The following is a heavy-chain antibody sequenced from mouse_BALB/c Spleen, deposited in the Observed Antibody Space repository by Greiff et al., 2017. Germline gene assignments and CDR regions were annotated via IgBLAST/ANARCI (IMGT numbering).Heavy chain of an antibody. V-gene: IGHV14-3*02. Sequence: EVMLVESGAELVKPGASVKLSCTASGFNIKDTYMHWVKQRPEQGLEWIGRIDPANGNTKYDPKFQGKATITADTSSNTAYLQLSSLTSEDTAVYYCARDDYAAWFAYWGQGTLVTVSA. D-gene: IGHD2-4*01. CDR2: IDPANGNT. J-gene: IGHJ3*01. CDR1: GFNIKDTY. CDR3: ARDDYAAWFAY.